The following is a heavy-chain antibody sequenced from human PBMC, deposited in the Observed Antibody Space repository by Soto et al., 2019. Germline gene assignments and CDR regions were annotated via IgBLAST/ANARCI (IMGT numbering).Heavy chain of an antibody. J-gene: IGHJ6*02. CDR3: ARDLRDGYNIYYYYGMDV. V-gene: IGHV1-69*01. CDR1: GGTFSSYA. CDR2: IIPIFGTA. D-gene: IGHD5-12*01. Sequence: QVQLVQSGAEVKKPGSSVKVSCKASGGTFSSYAISWVRQAPGQGLEWMGGIIPIFGTANYAQKFQGRVTITADESTSTAYMELSSLRSEDTAVYYCARDLRDGYNIYYYYGMDVWGQGTTVTVSS.